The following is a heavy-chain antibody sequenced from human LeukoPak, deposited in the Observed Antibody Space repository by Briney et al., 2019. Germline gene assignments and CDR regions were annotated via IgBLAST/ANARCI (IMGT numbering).Heavy chain of an antibody. V-gene: IGHV3-15*01. CDR2: IKSKTDGGTT. CDR1: GFTFSNAW. CDR3: TSSGSYHPNWFDP. J-gene: IGHJ5*02. Sequence: GGPLRLSCAASGFTFSNAWMSWVRQAPGKGLEWVGRIKSKTDGGTTDYAAPVKGRFTISRDDSKNTLYLQMNSLKTEDTAVYYCTSSGSYHPNWFDPWGQGTLVTVSS. D-gene: IGHD1-26*01.